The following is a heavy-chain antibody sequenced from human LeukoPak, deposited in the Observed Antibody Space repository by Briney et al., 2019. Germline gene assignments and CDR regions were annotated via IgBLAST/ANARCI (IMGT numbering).Heavy chain of an antibody. CDR2: INSDGSST. V-gene: IGHV3-74*01. Sequence: PGGSLRLSCAASGFTFSSYGMHWVRQAPGKGLVWVSRINSDGSSTSYADSVKGRFTISRDNAKNTLYLQMNSLRAEDTAVYYCARDPVAGSVYYYYYGMDVWGQGTTVTVSS. J-gene: IGHJ6*02. CDR1: GFTFSSYG. D-gene: IGHD6-19*01. CDR3: ARDPVAGSVYYYYYGMDV.